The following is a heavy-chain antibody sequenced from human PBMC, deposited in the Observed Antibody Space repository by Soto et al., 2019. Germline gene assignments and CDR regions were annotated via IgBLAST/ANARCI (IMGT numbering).Heavy chain of an antibody. Sequence: ASVKVSCKASGYTFTSYDINWVRQATGQGLEWMGWMNPNSGNTGYAQKFQGRVTMTRNTSISTAYMELSSLRSEDTAVYYCATRGSCTHFQSRNWFETWGQGTLVTVSS. D-gene: IGHD1-1*01. CDR3: ATRGSCTHFQSRNWFET. V-gene: IGHV1-8*01. CDR1: GYTFTSYD. J-gene: IGHJ5*02. CDR2: MNPNSGNT.